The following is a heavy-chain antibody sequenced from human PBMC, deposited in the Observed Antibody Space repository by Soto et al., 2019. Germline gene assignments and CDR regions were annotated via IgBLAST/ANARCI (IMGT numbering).Heavy chain of an antibody. CDR1: GGSVSSGSYY. Sequence: PSETLSFTCTVSGGSVSSGSYYWCWIRQPPGKGLEWIGYIYYSGSTNYNPSLKSRVTISVDTSKNQFSLKLSSVTAADTAVYYCARDRRIAASSGSYYYYGMDVWGQGTTVTVSS. CDR2: IYYSGST. D-gene: IGHD2-15*01. J-gene: IGHJ6*02. V-gene: IGHV4-61*01. CDR3: ARDRRIAASSGSYYYYGMDV.